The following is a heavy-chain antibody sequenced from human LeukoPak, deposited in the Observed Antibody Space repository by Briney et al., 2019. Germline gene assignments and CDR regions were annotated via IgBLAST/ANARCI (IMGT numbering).Heavy chain of an antibody. CDR3: ARGYFITMIVRDAFDI. Sequence: SETLSLTCTVSGGSASSGSYYWSWIRQPAGKGLEWIGRIYTSGSTNYNPSLKSRVTISVDTSKNQFSLKLSSVTAADTAVYYCARGYFITMIVRDAFDIWGQGTMVTVSS. CDR1: GGSASSGSYY. CDR2: IYTSGST. D-gene: IGHD3-22*01. V-gene: IGHV4-61*02. J-gene: IGHJ3*02.